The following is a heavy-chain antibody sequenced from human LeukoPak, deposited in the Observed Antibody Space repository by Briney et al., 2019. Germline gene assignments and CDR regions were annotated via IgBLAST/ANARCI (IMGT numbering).Heavy chain of an antibody. D-gene: IGHD4-11*01. CDR1: GGSISGYF. CDR3: AKFATVTTPNWVDP. J-gene: IGHJ5*02. V-gene: IGHV4-59*01. CDR2: IYYTGAA. Sequence: PSETLSLTCTVSGGSISGYFWGWVRQPPGEGLEFIGYIYYTGAASYNPSLNNRVTMSVDTSKNQFSLKVTSVTAADTAVYYCAKFATVTTPNWVDPWGQGTLVTVSS.